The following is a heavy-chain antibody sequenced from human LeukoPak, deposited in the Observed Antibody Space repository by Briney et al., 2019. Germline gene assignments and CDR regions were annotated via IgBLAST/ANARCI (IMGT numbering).Heavy chain of an antibody. Sequence: SETLSLTCAVYGGSFSGYYWSWIRQPPGKGLEWIGEINHSGSTNYNPSLKSRVTISVDTSKNQFSLKLSSVTAADTAVYYCARRRALFGVIDYWGQRTLVTVSS. J-gene: IGHJ4*02. CDR1: GGSFSGYY. CDR2: INHSGST. D-gene: IGHD3-10*02. CDR3: ARRRALFGVIDY. V-gene: IGHV4-34*01.